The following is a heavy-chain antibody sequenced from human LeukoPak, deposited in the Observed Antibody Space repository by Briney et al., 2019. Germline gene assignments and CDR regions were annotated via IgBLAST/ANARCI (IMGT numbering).Heavy chain of an antibody. CDR2: ISWDGGST. V-gene: IGHV3-43*01. Sequence: GGSLRLSCAASGFTFDDYTMHWVRQAPGKGLEWVSLISWDGGSTYYADSVKGRFTISRDNSKNSLYLHMNSLRTEDTALYYCATYDSSGYLDPWGQGTLVTVSS. J-gene: IGHJ5*02. CDR3: ATYDSSGYLDP. CDR1: GFTFDDYT. D-gene: IGHD3-22*01.